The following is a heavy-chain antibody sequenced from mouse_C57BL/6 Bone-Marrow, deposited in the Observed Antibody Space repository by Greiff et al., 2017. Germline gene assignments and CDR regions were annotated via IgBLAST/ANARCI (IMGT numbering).Heavy chain of an antibody. Sequence: EVKLVESGGGLVKPGGSLKLSCAASGFTFSSYTMSWVRQTPEKRLQWVAAISGGGGNTYYPDSVKGRFTISSDNDKNLLYLQMSSLRSEDTALYYCSRQVTTVLATKYFDVWGTGTTVTVAS. CDR1: GFTFSSYT. D-gene: IGHD1-1*01. J-gene: IGHJ1*03. CDR3: SRQVTTVLATKYFDV. CDR2: ISGGGGNT. V-gene: IGHV5-9*01.